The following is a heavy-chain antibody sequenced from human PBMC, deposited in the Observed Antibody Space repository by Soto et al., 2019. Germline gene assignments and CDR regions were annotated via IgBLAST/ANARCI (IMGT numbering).Heavy chain of an antibody. V-gene: IGHV4-59*02. CDR1: GDTVTSHD. CDR2: MYYTGST. D-gene: IGHD3-10*01. CDR3: ARDSGGSGSYYNWFDP. J-gene: IGHJ5*02. Sequence: SETQSLTCTFSGDTVTSHDLTWIRQSPEKGLEWIGYMYYTGSTYYNPSLKSRVTISVDTSKNQFSLKLSSVTAADTAVYYCARDSGGSGSYYNWFDPWGQGTLVTVSS.